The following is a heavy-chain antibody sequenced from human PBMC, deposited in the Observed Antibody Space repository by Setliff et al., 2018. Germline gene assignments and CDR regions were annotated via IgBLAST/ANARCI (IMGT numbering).Heavy chain of an antibody. CDR2: TIPIFGTT. CDR1: GGTFSTYG. J-gene: IGHJ4*02. Sequence: GASVKVSCKASGGTFSTYGISWVRQAPGQGLEWMGGTIPIFGTTNYAQKFQGRVTIITDESTNTAYMELSSLRSEDTAVYYCAINVHTAGGADFWGQGTLVTVSS. V-gene: IGHV1-69*05. CDR3: AINVHTAGGADF. D-gene: IGHD1-26*01.